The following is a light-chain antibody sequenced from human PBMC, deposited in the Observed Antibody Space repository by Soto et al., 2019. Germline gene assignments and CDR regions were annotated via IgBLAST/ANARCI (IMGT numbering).Light chain of an antibody. V-gene: IGLV2-14*01. CDR2: QVS. Sequence: QSVLTQSASVSGSPGQSITISCTGTSNDVGGYNYVSWYQQLPGKAPKLMIYQVSNRPSGISNRFSGSKSGNTASLTISGLQAEDEADYYCSSYTNSSTFYVFGTGTKV. CDR1: SNDVGGYNY. J-gene: IGLJ1*01. CDR3: SSYTNSSTFYV.